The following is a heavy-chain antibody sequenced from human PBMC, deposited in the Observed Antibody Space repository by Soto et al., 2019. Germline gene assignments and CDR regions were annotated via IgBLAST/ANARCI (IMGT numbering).Heavy chain of an antibody. Sequence: PGGSLRLSCAASGFTFTNGVINWVRQAPGKGLEWVGRIKSKTDGGTTDYAEPVKGRFAISRDDSNNMVYLQMNSLKIEDTAVYYCTTDSYSTIIIVRFDYWGHGTLVTVSS. J-gene: IGHJ4*01. CDR2: IKSKTDGGTT. CDR1: GFTFTNGV. D-gene: IGHD3-22*01. CDR3: TTDSYSTIIIVRFDY. V-gene: IGHV3-15*07.